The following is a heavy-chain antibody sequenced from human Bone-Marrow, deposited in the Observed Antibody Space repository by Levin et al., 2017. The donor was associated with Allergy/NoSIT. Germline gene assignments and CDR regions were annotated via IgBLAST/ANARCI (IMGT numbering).Heavy chain of an antibody. CDR2: IIRGLGIA. CDR3: ARYVPPQGQFLRGSDYFDS. CDR1: GDTLSSDA. Sequence: ASVKVSCKASGDTLSSDAVSWVRQAPGQGLEWVGRIIRGLGIANYSPKFQGRVTITADKSTNTVYMEFTTLRSEDTAVYYCARYVPPQGQFLRGSDYFDSWGQGTLVIVSS. V-gene: IGHV1-69*04. J-gene: IGHJ4*02. D-gene: IGHD2-21*01.